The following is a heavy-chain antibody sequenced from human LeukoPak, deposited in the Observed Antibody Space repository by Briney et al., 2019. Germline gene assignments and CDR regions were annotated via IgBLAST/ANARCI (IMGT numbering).Heavy chain of an antibody. CDR3: TSERHVSSRAQYYYGSGSYFGY. CDR1: GYTFTSYG. Sequence: GASVKVSCKASGYTFTSYGISWVRQAPGQGLEWMGWISAYNGNTNYAQKLQGRVTMTTDTSTSTAYMELRSLRSDDTAEYYCTSERHVSSRAQYYYGSGSYFGYWGQGTLVTVSS. J-gene: IGHJ4*02. V-gene: IGHV1-18*01. CDR2: ISAYNGNT. D-gene: IGHD3-10*01.